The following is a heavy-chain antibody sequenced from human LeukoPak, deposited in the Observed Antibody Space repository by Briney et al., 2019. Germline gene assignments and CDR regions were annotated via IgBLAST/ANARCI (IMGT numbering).Heavy chain of an antibody. V-gene: IGHV4-31*03. CDR2: IYYSGST. D-gene: IGHD6-13*01. CDR3: ASGYTSNWYYFDY. CDR1: GGSISSGGYY. J-gene: IGHJ4*02. Sequence: SQTLSLTCTVSGGSISSGGYYWSWIRQHPGKGLERIGYIYYSGSTYYNPSLESRVTISLDTSKNQFSLKLSSVTAADTAVYYCASGYTSNWYYFDYWGQGTLVTVSS.